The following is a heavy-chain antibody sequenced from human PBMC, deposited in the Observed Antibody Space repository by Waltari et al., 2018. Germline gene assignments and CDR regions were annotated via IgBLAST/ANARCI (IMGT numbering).Heavy chain of an antibody. Sequence: QVQLVESGGGVVQPGRSLRRSCAASGFTFSSYGMHWVRPATGKGLEWVAVISYDGSNKYYADSVKGRFTISRDNSKNTLYLQMNSLRAEDTAVYYCAKEYYDFWSGYYPFDYWGQGTLVTVSS. V-gene: IGHV3-30*18. CDR2: ISYDGSNK. D-gene: IGHD3-3*01. CDR1: GFTFSSYG. J-gene: IGHJ4*02. CDR3: AKEYYDFWSGYYPFDY.